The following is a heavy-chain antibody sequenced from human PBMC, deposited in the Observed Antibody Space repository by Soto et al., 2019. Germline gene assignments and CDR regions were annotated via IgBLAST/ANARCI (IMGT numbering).Heavy chain of an antibody. CDR1: GGSISTSY. CDR2: IYYTGTT. Sequence: PSETLSLTCTVSGGSISTSYWGWIRQAPGKGLEGIGYIYYTGTTNYNPSLNSRVTISVDTYNDLFCLTVTSVIAADTAVYYCARIEGEYRSGPFDNWGKGTLVTVPQ. D-gene: IGHD6-19*01. V-gene: IGHV4-59*01. J-gene: IGHJ4*02. CDR3: ARIEGEYRSGPFDN.